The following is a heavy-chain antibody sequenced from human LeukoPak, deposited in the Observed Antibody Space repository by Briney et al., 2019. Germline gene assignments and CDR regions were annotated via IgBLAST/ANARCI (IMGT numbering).Heavy chain of an antibody. CDR3: ARDIVVVVALMDV. CDR2: IKQDGSEK. Sequence: GGSLRLSCAASGFTFSNAWMSWVRQAPGKGLEWVANIKQDGSEKYYVDSVKGRFTISRDNAKNSLYLQMNSLRAEDTAVYYCARDIVVVVALMDVWGKGTTVTVSS. V-gene: IGHV3-7*01. CDR1: GFTFSNAW. D-gene: IGHD2-15*01. J-gene: IGHJ6*03.